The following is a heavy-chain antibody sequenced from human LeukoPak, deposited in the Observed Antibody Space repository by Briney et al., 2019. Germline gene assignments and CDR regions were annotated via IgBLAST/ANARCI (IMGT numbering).Heavy chain of an antibody. J-gene: IGHJ4*02. Sequence: SSETLSLTCTVSGGSISSSRYSWGWIRQPPGKGLEWIGSIYYSGSTYYNPSLKSRVTISVDTSKNQFSLKLSSVTAADTAVYYCANLSDPYWGQGTLVTVSS. CDR1: GGSISSSRYS. CDR3: ANLSDPY. CDR2: IYYSGST. V-gene: IGHV4-39*01.